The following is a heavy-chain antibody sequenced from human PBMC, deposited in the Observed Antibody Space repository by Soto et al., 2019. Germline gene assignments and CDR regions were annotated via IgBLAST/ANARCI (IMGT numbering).Heavy chain of an antibody. CDR1: GYTFTSYD. Sequence: QVQLVQSGAEVKKPGASVKVSCKASGYTFTSYDINWVRQATGQGLEWMGWMNPNSGNTGYAQKFQGRVTLTRNTSISTAYMELSSLRSEDTAVYYCATNYYDSSGYYYGYWGQGTLVTVSS. CDR3: ATNYYDSSGYYYGY. D-gene: IGHD3-22*01. V-gene: IGHV1-8*01. J-gene: IGHJ4*02. CDR2: MNPNSGNT.